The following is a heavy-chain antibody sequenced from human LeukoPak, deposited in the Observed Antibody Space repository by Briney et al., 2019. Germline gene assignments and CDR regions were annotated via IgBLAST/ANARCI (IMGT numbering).Heavy chain of an antibody. CDR1: GFTFSDYY. V-gene: IGHV3-11*06. CDR2: ISRSSRHV. CDR3: VRDLMGSGSTTAYLHH. J-gene: IGHJ1*01. D-gene: IGHD1-1*01. Sequence: KPGGSLRLSCAASGFTFSDYYMSWIRQAPGKGLEWVSSISRSSRHVYYAGSVKGRFTISRDNAKNSLYLQMNSLRAEDMAVYFCVRDLMGSGSTTAYLHHWGQGTLVTVSS.